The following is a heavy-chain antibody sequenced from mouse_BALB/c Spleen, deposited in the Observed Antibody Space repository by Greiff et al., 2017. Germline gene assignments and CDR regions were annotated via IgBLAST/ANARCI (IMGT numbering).Heavy chain of an antibody. CDR2: IDPANGNT. J-gene: IGHJ4*01. Sequence: VQLQQSGAELVKPGASVKLSCTASGFNIKDTYMHWVKQRPEQGLEWIGRIDPANGNTKYDPKFQGKATITANTSSNTAYLLLSNLTCEDTAVYYCARDYYDSSPDYYAMDYWGQGTSVTVSA. CDR1: GFNIKDTY. V-gene: IGHV14-3*02. D-gene: IGHD1-1*01. CDR3: ARDYYDSSPDYYAMDY.